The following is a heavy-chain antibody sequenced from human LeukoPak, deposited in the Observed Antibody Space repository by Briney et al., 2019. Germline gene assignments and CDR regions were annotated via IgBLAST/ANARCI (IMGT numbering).Heavy chain of an antibody. CDR2: IYSGGST. J-gene: IGHJ3*02. D-gene: IGHD3-22*01. CDR1: GFTVSSNY. Sequence: GGSLRLSCAASGFTVSSNYMNWVRQAPGKGLEWVSVIYSGGSTYYADSVKGRFTISRDNSKNTLYLQMDSLRAEDTAVYYCARIKYYYDSSGYYYDAFDIWGQGTMVTVSS. V-gene: IGHV3-53*01. CDR3: ARIKYYYDSSGYYYDAFDI.